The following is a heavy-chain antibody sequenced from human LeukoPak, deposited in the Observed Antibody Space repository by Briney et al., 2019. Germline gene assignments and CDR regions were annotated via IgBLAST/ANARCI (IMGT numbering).Heavy chain of an antibody. V-gene: IGHV1-8*01. D-gene: IGHD5-24*01. CDR1: GYTFTSYD. J-gene: IGHJ4*02. Sequence: RWASVKVSCKASGYTFTSYDINWVRQATGQGLEWMGWMNPNSGNTGYAQKFQGRVTMTTDTSTSTAYMELRSLRSDDTAVYYCARDYSLEMATTTGDYFDYWGQGTLVTVSS. CDR2: MNPNSGNT. CDR3: ARDYSLEMATTTGDYFDY.